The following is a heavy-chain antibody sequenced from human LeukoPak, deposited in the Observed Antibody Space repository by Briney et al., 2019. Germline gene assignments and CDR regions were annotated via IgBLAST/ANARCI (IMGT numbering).Heavy chain of an antibody. V-gene: IGHV3-23*01. CDR2: ISGSGGST. Sequence: GGSLRLSCAASGFTVSNNYMSWVRQAPGKGLEWVSAISGSGGSTYYADSVKGRFTISRDNSKNTLYLQMNSLRAEDTAVYYCAKGPYAFDIWGQGTMVTVSS. J-gene: IGHJ3*02. CDR3: AKGPYAFDI. CDR1: GFTVSNNY.